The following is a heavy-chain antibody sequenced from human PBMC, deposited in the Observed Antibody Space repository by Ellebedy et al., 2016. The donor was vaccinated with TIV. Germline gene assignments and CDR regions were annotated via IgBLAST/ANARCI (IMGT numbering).Heavy chain of an antibody. J-gene: IGHJ4*02. V-gene: IGHV4-28*01. CDR3: ARADSNYFTH. CDR1: GNSISSGNF. D-gene: IGHD4-11*01. Sequence: MPSETLSLTCSVSGNSISSGNFWGWIRQLPGKGLEWIGYIHYSGSTYYNPSLKSRLTMSEDKSKNQFSLKLSSVTAADTAVYHCARADSNYFTHWGQGTLVTVSS. CDR2: IHYSGST.